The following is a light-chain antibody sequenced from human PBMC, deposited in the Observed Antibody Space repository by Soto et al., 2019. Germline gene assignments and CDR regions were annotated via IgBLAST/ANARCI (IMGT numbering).Light chain of an antibody. V-gene: IGKV3-20*01. CDR2: GAS. CDR3: QQYGSSPRT. CDR1: QSVSSGY. Sequence: EIVLTQSPGTLSLSPGERATLSCRASQSVSSGYLAWYQQKPGQAPRVFIYGASSRTTGIPDRFSGSGSGTDFTLTISRLEPEDFAVYYCQQYGSSPRTFGQGTKV. J-gene: IGKJ1*01.